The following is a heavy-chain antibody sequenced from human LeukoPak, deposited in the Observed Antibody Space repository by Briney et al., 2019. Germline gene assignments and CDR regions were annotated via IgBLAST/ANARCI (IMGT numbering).Heavy chain of an antibody. CDR2: IHHSGIP. J-gene: IGHJ2*01. V-gene: IGHV4-34*01. D-gene: IGHD4-17*01. CDR1: GGSFSGYY. CDR3: AQHGEFYFDI. Sequence: PSETLSLTCAVYGGSFSGYYWSWVRQPPGKGLEWIGQIHHSGIPSYSSSLRSRVTMSVDTSKNQFSLQLSSLTAADTAVYYCAQHGEFYFDIWGRGTLVTVSS.